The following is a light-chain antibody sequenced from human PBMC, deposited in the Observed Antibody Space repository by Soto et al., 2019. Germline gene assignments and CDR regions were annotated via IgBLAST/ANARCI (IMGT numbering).Light chain of an antibody. CDR2: DVS. V-gene: IGLV2-14*03. Sequence: QSVMTQPASVSGSPGQLITISCTGTISDVGGNKFVSWYQQYPGKAPKLMICDVSNRPSGVSNRFSGSKSGNTASLTISGLQAEDEADYYCSSFRGTNYVFGTGTKVTVL. J-gene: IGLJ1*01. CDR1: ISDVGGNKF. CDR3: SSFRGTNYV.